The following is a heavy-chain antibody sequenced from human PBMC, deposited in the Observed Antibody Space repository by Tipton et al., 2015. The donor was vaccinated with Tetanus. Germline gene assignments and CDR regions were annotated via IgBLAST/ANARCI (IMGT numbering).Heavy chain of an antibody. J-gene: IGHJ6*02. V-gene: IGHV3-23*01. D-gene: IGHD5-18*01. CDR1: GFMFSSYT. Sequence: SLRLSCAASGFMFSSYTMSWVRQAPGKGLECVSAIGGSGGASYYADSVKGRFTISRDNSKNTLYLEMNSLRDEDTAVYYCARVGISQNAYSYVYHGLDVWGQGTTVSVSS. CDR2: IGGSGGAS. CDR3: ARVGISQNAYSYVYHGLDV.